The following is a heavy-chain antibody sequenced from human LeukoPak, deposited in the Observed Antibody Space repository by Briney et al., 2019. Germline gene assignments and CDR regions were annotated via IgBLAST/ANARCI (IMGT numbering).Heavy chain of an antibody. J-gene: IGHJ4*02. CDR1: GFTFSSFW. V-gene: IGHV3-7*03. CDR2: IKQDGSEK. CDR3: AREPPFGPAAISFDY. D-gene: IGHD2-2*02. Sequence: PGGPWRLSCAASGFTFSSFWMSGVGQAPGKGLAWVAKIKQDGSEKYYVDSVKGRFTISRDNAKNSLYLQMNSLRAEDTAVSYCAREPPFGPAAISFDYWGQGTLVTVSS.